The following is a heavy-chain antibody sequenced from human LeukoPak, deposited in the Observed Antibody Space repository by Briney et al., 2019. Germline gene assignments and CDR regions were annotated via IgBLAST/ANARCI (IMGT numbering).Heavy chain of an antibody. CDR3: ARSEGGSENY. Sequence: GGSLRLSCEASGFISNSYSMKWVRPAPGRGLEWVSSISSTGSYIFYADSVKGRFTISRDDAKNSVYLQMNTLRAEDTGIYYCARSEGGSENYWGQGILVAVSS. D-gene: IGHD1-26*01. J-gene: IGHJ4*02. V-gene: IGHV3-21*01. CDR1: GFISNSYS. CDR2: ISSTGSYI.